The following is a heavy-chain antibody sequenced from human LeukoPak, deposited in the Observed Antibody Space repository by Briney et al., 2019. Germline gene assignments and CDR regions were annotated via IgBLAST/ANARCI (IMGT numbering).Heavy chain of an antibody. CDR3: AKDLSSSLDKFSHGAFDI. CDR2: ISGSGGST. CDR1: GFTFSSYG. J-gene: IGHJ3*02. V-gene: IGHV3-23*01. D-gene: IGHD2/OR15-2a*01. Sequence: GGSLRLSCAASGFTFSSYGMSWVRQAPGKGLEWVSTISGSGGSTYYADSVKGRFTISRDNSKNTLYLQMNSLRAEDTAVYYCAKDLSSSLDKFSHGAFDIWGQGTMVTVSS.